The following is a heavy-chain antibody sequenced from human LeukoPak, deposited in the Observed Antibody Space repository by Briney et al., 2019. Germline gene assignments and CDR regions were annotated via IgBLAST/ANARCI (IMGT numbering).Heavy chain of an antibody. D-gene: IGHD3-22*01. V-gene: IGHV4-59*01. CDR1: SDSISTSH. CDR2: IYYSGST. CDR3: ARVVDYYDSSGGDAFDI. Sequence: SETLSLTCTVSSDSISTSHWNWIRQPPGKGLEWIGYIYYSGSTNYNPSLKSRVTISVDTSKNQFSLKLSSVTAADTAVYYCARVVDYYDSSGGDAFDIWGQGTMVTVSS. J-gene: IGHJ3*02.